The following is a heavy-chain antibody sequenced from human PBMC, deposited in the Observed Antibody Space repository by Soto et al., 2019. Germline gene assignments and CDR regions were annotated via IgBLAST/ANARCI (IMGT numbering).Heavy chain of an antibody. Sequence: QVQLVQSWAEVKKPGASVKVSCKASGYTFTSYDINWVRQATGQGLEWMGWMNPNSGNTGYAQKVQGRVTMDRNTSRSTAYMALSSLRSEDTAGYYCARERSGSSDYWGPATLVTVSS. CDR3: ARERSGSSDY. CDR2: MNPNSGNT. V-gene: IGHV1-8*01. D-gene: IGHD1-26*01. CDR1: GYTFTSYD. J-gene: IGHJ4*02.